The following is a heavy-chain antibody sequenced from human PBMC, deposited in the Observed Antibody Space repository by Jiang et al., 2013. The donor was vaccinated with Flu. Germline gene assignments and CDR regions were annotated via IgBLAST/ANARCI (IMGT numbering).Heavy chain of an antibody. V-gene: IGHV5-51*01. J-gene: IGHJ4*02. D-gene: IGHD3-10*01. Sequence: EWMGIIYPGDSDTRYSPSFQGQVTISADKSISTAYLQWSSLKASDTAMYYCARVGENFDYWGQGTLVTVSS. CDR3: ARVGENFDY. CDR2: IYPGDSDT.